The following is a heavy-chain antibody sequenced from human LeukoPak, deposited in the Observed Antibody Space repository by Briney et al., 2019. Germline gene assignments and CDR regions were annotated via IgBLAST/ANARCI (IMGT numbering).Heavy chain of an antibody. J-gene: IGHJ3*02. D-gene: IGHD1-26*01. Sequence: GGSLRLPCAASGFTFSKYAMHWLRQTPGKGLEWVAAIWNDGSDENYADSVKGRFTIFSDRSKNTLYLQMNSLRVDDTAVYYCAFEIGRSQGAFDIWGQGTMISVSS. CDR2: IWNDGSDE. V-gene: IGHV3-33*01. CDR3: AFEIGRSQGAFDI. CDR1: GFTFSKYA.